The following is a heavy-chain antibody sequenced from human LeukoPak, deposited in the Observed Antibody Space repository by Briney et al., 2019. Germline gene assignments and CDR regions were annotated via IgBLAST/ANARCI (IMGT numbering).Heavy chain of an antibody. CDR3: ARDYGSGSYPLIFSYGMDV. V-gene: IGHV4-61*01. D-gene: IGHD3-10*01. Sequence: SETLSLTCTVSGGSVSRGSYYWSWIRQPPGKGLEWIGYVYYSGRTTYNPSLKSRVTISVDTSKTQFSLKLTSVTAADSAVYYCARDYGSGSYPLIFSYGMDVWGKGTTVTVSS. CDR1: GGSVSRGSYY. J-gene: IGHJ6*04. CDR2: VYYSGRT.